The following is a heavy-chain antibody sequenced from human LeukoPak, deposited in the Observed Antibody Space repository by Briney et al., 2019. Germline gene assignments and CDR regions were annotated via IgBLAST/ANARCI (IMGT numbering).Heavy chain of an antibody. CDR2: INTNTGNP. J-gene: IGHJ4*02. CDR1: GYTFTNYA. D-gene: IGHD5-18*01. Sequence: VASVTVSCTASGYTFTNYAMNWVRQAPGQGLEWMGGINTNTGNPTHAQGFTGRFVFSLDTSVSTAYLQISSLKAEDTAVYYCASLNSYGYWGEYYFDYWGQGTLVTVSS. V-gene: IGHV7-4-1*02. CDR3: ASLNSYGYWGEYYFDY.